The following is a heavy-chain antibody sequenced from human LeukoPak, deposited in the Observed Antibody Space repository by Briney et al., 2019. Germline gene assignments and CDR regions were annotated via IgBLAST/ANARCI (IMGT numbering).Heavy chain of an antibody. J-gene: IGHJ4*02. CDR1: GGTFSSYA. V-gene: IGHV1-69*05. D-gene: IGHD6-19*01. CDR3: ARDLRIAVAGPFDY. Sequence: SVKVSCKASGGTFSSYAISWVRQAPGQGLEWMGGIIPTFGTANYAQKFQGRVTMTTDTSTSTAYMELRSLRSDDTAVYYCARDLRIAVAGPFDYWGQGTLVTVSS. CDR2: IIPTFGTA.